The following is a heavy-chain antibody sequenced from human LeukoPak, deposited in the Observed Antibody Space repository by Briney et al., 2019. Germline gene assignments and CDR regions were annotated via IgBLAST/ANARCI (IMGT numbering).Heavy chain of an antibody. Sequence: GGSLRLSCAASGFTFSGYWMSWVRQAPGRGLEGVANIKQEGSEKYYVDSVKGRFTISRDNAKNSLYLQMNSLRAEDTAVYYCARAARKLWFGELFQDYWGQGTLVTVSS. CDR1: GFTFSGYW. CDR2: IKQEGSEK. V-gene: IGHV3-7*01. D-gene: IGHD3-10*01. J-gene: IGHJ4*02. CDR3: ARAARKLWFGELFQDY.